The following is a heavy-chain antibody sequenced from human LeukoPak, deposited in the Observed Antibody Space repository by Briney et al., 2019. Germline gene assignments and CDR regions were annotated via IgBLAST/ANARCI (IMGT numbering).Heavy chain of an antibody. J-gene: IGHJ4*02. Sequence: GESLKVSCKGSGYSFTTYWIGWVRQMPGKGLEGMGIIYPGDSDTRYSPSFQGQVTISADKSISTAYLQWNSLKASDTAMYYCARHQIVGATRSPFDYWGQGTLVTVSS. CDR2: IYPGDSDT. D-gene: IGHD1-26*01. CDR1: GYSFTTYW. CDR3: ARHQIVGATRSPFDY. V-gene: IGHV5-51*01.